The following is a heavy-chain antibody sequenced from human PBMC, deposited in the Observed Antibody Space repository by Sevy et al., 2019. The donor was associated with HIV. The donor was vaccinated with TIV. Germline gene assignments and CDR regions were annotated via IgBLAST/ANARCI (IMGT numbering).Heavy chain of an antibody. J-gene: IGHJ6*02. CDR2: MRSNAYGGTT. CDR1: GFTFGDYA. D-gene: IGHD3-3*01. V-gene: IGHV3-49*04. Sequence: GGSLRLSCTTSGFTFGDYAMSWVRQAPGKGLEWVGFMRSNAYGGTTEYAASVKGRFTMSRDDSKTIAYLQMNSLKTDDTAMYYCTTQRGYDFWSGLAPYGMDVWGQGTTVTVSS. CDR3: TTQRGYDFWSGLAPYGMDV.